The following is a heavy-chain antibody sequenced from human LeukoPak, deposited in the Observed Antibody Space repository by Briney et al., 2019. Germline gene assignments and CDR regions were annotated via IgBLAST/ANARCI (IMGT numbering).Heavy chain of an antibody. D-gene: IGHD3-22*01. CDR3: ARGAYYYDSSGYYYYYYYYYMDV. CDR2: INPNSGGT. Sequence: ASVKVSCKASGYTFTGYYMHWVRQAPGQGLEWMGWINPNSGGTNYAQKFQGRVTMTRDTSISTAYMELSRLRSDDTAVYYCARGAYYYDSSGYYYYYYYYYMDVWGKGTTVTVSS. CDR1: GYTFTGYY. V-gene: IGHV1-2*02. J-gene: IGHJ6*03.